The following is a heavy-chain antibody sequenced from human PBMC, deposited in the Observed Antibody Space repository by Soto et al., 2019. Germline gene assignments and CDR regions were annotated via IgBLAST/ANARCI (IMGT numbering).Heavy chain of an antibody. D-gene: IGHD3-3*01. CDR2: INAGNGST. CDR1: GYTFTSYA. CDR3: ARVLGVATGDY. Sequence: GASVKVSCKASGYTFTSYAIHWVRQAPGQRLEWMGWINAGNGSTKYSQKFQGRVTITRDTSASIAYMELSSLRSQDTAVYYCARVLGVATGDYWGQGTLVTVSS. J-gene: IGHJ4*02. V-gene: IGHV1-3*01.